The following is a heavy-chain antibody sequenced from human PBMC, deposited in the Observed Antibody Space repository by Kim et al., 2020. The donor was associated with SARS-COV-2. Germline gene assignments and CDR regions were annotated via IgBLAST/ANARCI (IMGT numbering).Heavy chain of an antibody. V-gene: IGHV1-46*01. D-gene: IGHD1-26*01. CDR1: GYTFTFYY. Sequence: ASVKVSCKPSGYTFTFYYIHWVRQAPGQGLEWMGVINPSGGSTTYAQKFQGRVTMTRDTSTTTVYMELSSLRSDDTALYYCARDVYSGNSGYYYGLDVWGPGTTVTVSS. CDR2: INPSGGST. J-gene: IGHJ6*02. CDR3: ARDVYSGNSGYYYGLDV.